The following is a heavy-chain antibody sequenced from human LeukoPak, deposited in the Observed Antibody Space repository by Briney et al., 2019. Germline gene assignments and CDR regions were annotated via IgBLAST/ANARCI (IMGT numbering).Heavy chain of an antibody. V-gene: IGHV3-64*02. CDR2: ISSNGGNT. J-gene: IGHJ4*02. CDR3: ARDSRPYCGGDCSIDY. CDR1: GFTFISYT. D-gene: IGHD2-21*02. Sequence: EGLVQPGGSLRLSCVASGFTFISYTMHWVRQAPGKGLEYVSGISSNGGNTYYSDSVKGRFSISRDNSKNTLCLQMGSLRAEDMAVYYCARDSRPYCGGDCSIDYWGQGTLVTVSS.